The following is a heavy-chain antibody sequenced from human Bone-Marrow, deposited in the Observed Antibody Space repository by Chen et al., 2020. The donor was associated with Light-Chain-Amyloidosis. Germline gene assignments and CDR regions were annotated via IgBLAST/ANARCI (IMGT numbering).Heavy chain of an antibody. V-gene: IGHV3-23*04. J-gene: IGHJ4*02. CDR1: GCNFSSFG. D-gene: IGHD3-10*01. CDR2: FSGSTVST. CDR3: TRKGGYFDF. Sequence: EVQLVESGGGLVQPGGSLRLSCATSGCNFSSFGMSWVRQAPGKGLEWVSTFSGSTVSTYYAGAVKGRFIISRDNSKSTLYLQMNSLRAGDTAVYFCTRKGGYFDFWGQGSLVTVSS.